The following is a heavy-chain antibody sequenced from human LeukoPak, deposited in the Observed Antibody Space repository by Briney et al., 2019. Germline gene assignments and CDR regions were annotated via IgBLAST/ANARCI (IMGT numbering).Heavy chain of an antibody. CDR2: IYHSGST. Sequence: SETLSLTCTVSGYSISSGYYWGWIRQPPGKGLEWIGSIYHSGSTYYNPSLKSRVTISVDTSKNQFSLKLSSVTAADTAVYYCARGIYGDFDYWGQGTLVTVSS. V-gene: IGHV4-38-2*02. CDR3: ARGIYGDFDY. D-gene: IGHD4-17*01. CDR1: GYSISSGYY. J-gene: IGHJ4*02.